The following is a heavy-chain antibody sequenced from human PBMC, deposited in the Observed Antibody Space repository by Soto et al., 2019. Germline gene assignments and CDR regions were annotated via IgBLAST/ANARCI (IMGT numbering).Heavy chain of an antibody. Sequence: QITLKESGPALVKPTQTLTLTCTFSGFSLSTSGVGVGWIRQPPGEALEWLALIYWDDYKHFSPSLESRLTITKDTSKTQGVLTMTNMDPGDTATYYCVHKGGGDRILDYWGQGTLVTVSS. CDR1: GFSLSTSGVG. V-gene: IGHV2-5*02. J-gene: IGHJ4*02. D-gene: IGHD3-16*01. CDR3: VHKGGGDRILDY. CDR2: IYWDDYK.